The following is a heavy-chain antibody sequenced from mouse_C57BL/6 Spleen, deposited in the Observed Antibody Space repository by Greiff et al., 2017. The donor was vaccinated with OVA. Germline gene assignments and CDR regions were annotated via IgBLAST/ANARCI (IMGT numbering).Heavy chain of an antibody. V-gene: IGHV1-39*01. Sequence: VQLQQPGPELVKPGASVKISCKASGYSFTDYNMNWVKQSTGQSLEWIGVINPNYGTTSYNQKFKGKATLTVDQSSSTAYMQLNSLTSEDSAVYYCARSLHYSNPAWFAYWGQGTLVTVSA. CDR3: ARSLHYSNPAWFAY. J-gene: IGHJ3*01. D-gene: IGHD2-5*01. CDR1: GYSFTDYN. CDR2: INPNYGTT.